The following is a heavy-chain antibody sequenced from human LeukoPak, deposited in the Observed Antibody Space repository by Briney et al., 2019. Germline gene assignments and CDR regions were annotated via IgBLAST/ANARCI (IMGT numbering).Heavy chain of an antibody. Sequence: PGGSLRLSCAVSGFTFSSYAMSWVRQAPGKGLKWVSAISGSGGGAYYADSVKGRFTISRDNSKNTLYLQMNSLRAEDTAVYYCAKGAGYSGHDLSSYFDYWGQGTLVTVSS. V-gene: IGHV3-23*01. D-gene: IGHD5-12*01. CDR1: GFTFSSYA. CDR3: AKGAGYSGHDLSSYFDY. CDR2: ISGSGGGA. J-gene: IGHJ4*02.